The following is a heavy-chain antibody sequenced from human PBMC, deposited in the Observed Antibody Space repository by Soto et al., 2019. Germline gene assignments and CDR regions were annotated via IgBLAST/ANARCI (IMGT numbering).Heavy chain of an antibody. CDR3: ASYAQYYYYGMDV. V-gene: IGHV1-69*13. CDR2: IIPIFGTA. J-gene: IGHJ6*02. Sequence: SVKVSCKASGGTFSSYAISWVRQAPGQGLEWMGGIIPIFGTANYAQKFQGRVTITADESTSTAYMELSSLRSEDTAVYYCASYAQYYYYGMDVWGQGTTVTVSS. CDR1: GGTFSSYA. D-gene: IGHD2-2*01.